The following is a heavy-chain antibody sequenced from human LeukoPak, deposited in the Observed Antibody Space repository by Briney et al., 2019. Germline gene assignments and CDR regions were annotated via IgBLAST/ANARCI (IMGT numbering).Heavy chain of an antibody. CDR1: GYTFTGYY. CDR3: ASLAGSWSRG. J-gene: IGHJ4*02. CDR2: INPNSGGT. V-gene: IGHV1-2*06. D-gene: IGHD6-13*01. Sequence: ASVKVSCKASGYTFTGYYMHWVRQAPGQGLEWMGRINPNSGGTNYAQKFQGRVSMTRETSISTAYMELRRLRSEDTAVYCCASLAGSWSRGWGQGTLVTVSS.